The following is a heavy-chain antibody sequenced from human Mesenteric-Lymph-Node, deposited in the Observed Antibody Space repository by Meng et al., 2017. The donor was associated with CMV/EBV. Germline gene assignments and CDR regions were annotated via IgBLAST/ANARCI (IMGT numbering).Heavy chain of an antibody. CDR2: IYYSGSA. V-gene: IGHV4-59*01. J-gene: IGHJ6*02. CDR1: GGSISSYY. CDR3: ARAIVGYSSGWYDYYYYYGMDV. D-gene: IGHD6-19*01. Sequence: SETLSLTCTVFGGSISSYYWSWIRQPPGKGLEWIGYIYYSGSANYNPSLKSRVTISVDTSKNQFSLKLSSVTAADTAVYYCARAIVGYSSGWYDYYYYYGMDVWGQGTTVTVSS.